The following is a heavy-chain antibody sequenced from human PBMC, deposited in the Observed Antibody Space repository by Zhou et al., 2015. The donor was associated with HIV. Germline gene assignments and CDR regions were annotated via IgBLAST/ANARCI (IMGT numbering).Heavy chain of an antibody. CDR1: GGTFSSYT. CDR2: IIPILGIA. V-gene: IGHV1-69*02. Sequence: QVQLVQSGAEVKKPGSSVKVSCKASGGTFSSYTISWVRQAPGQGLEWMGRIIPILGIANYAQKFQGRVTITADKSTSTAYMELSSLRSEDTAVYYCSSLFPWPGPDFDYWGQGTLVTVSS. J-gene: IGHJ4*02. CDR3: SSLFPWPGPDFDY.